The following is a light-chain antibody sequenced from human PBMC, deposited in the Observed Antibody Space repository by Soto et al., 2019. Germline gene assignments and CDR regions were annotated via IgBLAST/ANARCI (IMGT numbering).Light chain of an antibody. J-gene: IGLJ1*01. CDR1: SSDIGAYDY. Sequence: QAVRTQHASLSGSPGVSITISCTGTSSDIGAYDYVSWFQQHPGKAPKLMISEVNNLPSGVSNRFSGSKSGNTAYLTISGLQVEDEAEYFCFPFTTTLPHVHGTGTRVTVL. CDR2: EVN. V-gene: IGLV2-14*01. CDR3: FPFTTTLPHV.